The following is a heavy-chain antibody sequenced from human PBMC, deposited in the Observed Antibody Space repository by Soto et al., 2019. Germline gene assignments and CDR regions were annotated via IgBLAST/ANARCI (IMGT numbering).Heavy chain of an antibody. Sequence: PSETLSLTCTVSGGSLNNYYWSWIRQPPGKGLEWIGYIYDSGSTNYNPSLKSRVTMSVDTSKNQFSLNLSSVTAADTAVYYCAREHGFSYGLNYFDPWGQGTLVTVSS. CDR1: GGSLNNYY. CDR2: IYDSGST. D-gene: IGHD5-18*01. V-gene: IGHV4-59*01. CDR3: AREHGFSYGLNYFDP. J-gene: IGHJ5*02.